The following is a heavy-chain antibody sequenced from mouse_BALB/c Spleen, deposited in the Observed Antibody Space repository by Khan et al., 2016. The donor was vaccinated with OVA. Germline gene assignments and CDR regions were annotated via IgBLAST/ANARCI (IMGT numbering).Heavy chain of an antibody. CDR2: ICPGSGNP. V-gene: IGHV1S41*01. D-gene: IGHD1-1*01. CDR3: VGSNCYGNGLYALDC. J-gene: IGHJ4*01. CDR1: GYTFTSYW. Sequence: DLVKPGASVKLSCKASGYTFTSYWINWIKQRPGQGLEWVGHICPGSGNPYYNEVFKGKATLTVDTSSSTVYIQLSSLSSEDSAVYDCVGSNCYGNGLYALDCWGQGTSVTVSS.